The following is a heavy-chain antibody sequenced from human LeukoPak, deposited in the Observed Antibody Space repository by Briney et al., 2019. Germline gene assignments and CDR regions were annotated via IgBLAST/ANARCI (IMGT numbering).Heavy chain of an antibody. CDR1: GYSFTSYW. Sequence: GESLKISCKGSGYSFTSYWIGWVRQMPGKGLEWMGIIYPGDSDTRYSPSFQGQVTISADKSISTAYLQWSSLKASDTAMYYCARPHDGGRWLQSTFFDYWGQGTLVTVSS. CDR3: ARPHDGGRWLQSTFFDY. CDR2: IYPGDSDT. V-gene: IGHV5-51*01. D-gene: IGHD5-24*01. J-gene: IGHJ4*02.